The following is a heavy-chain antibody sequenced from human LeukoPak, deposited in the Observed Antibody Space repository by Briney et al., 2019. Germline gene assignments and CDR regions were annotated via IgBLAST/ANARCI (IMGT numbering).Heavy chain of an antibody. CDR2: ISSSSSYI. CDR3: ARPSTKYSSSSGYFQH. CDR1: GFTFSSYN. D-gene: IGHD6-6*01. V-gene: IGHV3-21*01. Sequence: GGSLRLSCAASGFTFSSYNMNWVRQAPGKGLEWVSSISSSSSYIYYTDSVKGRFTISRDNAKHSLYLQMNSLRAEDTAMYYCARPSTKYSSSSGYFQHWGQGTLVTVSS. J-gene: IGHJ1*01.